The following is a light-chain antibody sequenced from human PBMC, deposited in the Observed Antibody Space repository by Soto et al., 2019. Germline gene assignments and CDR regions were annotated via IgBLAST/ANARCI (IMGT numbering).Light chain of an antibody. CDR3: SSYTSNSDIPVL. Sequence: QSALTQPASVSGSPGQSITISCTGTSSDIGGYKYVSWYQQHPGKAPKLIIYDVINRPSGVSYRFSGSKSDNTASLTISGLQAEDEADYYCSSYTSNSDIPVLFGGGTKVTVL. CDR2: DVI. CDR1: SSDIGGYKY. J-gene: IGLJ2*01. V-gene: IGLV2-14*01.